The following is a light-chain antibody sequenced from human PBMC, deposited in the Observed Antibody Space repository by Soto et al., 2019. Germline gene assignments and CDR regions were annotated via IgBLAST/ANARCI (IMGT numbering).Light chain of an antibody. J-gene: IGKJ5*01. CDR2: DAS. V-gene: IGKV3-11*01. CDR1: QSISTY. Sequence: EIVLTQSPATLSLSPGERATLSCRASQSISTYLAWYQQKPGQAPRLLIYDASNRATGIPARFSGSGSGTDFTLTISSLEPEDFALYYCQQRSNWRATFGQGTRLEIK. CDR3: QQRSNWRAT.